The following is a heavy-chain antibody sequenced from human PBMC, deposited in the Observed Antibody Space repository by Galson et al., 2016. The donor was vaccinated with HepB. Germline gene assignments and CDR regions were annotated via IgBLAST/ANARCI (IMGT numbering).Heavy chain of an antibody. V-gene: IGHV1-69*13. J-gene: IGHJ6*02. Sequence: SVKVSCKASGGTFTGYAICWVRQAPGQGLEWMGGIIPVFGTAKYAQKFQGRVTITADESTSTAYMELSSLRSEDTAVYYCARTEKVPSTHYYYAMDVWGQGTTVTVSS. CDR2: IIPVFGTA. CDR1: GGTFTGYA. CDR3: ARTEKVPSTHYYYAMDV.